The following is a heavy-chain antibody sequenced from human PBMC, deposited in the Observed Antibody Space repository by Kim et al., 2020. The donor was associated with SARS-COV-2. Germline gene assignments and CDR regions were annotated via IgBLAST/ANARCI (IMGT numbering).Heavy chain of an antibody. J-gene: IGHJ4*02. CDR1: GGTFSSYA. Sequence: SVKVSCKASGGTFSSYAISWVRQAPGQGLEWMGGIIPIFGTANYAQKFQGRVTITADESTSTAYMELSSLRSEDTAVYYCARGGFGATMRGWVRRGYFDYWGQGTLVTVSS. CDR3: ARGGFGATMRGWVRRGYFDY. CDR2: IIPIFGTA. D-gene: IGHD3-10*01. V-gene: IGHV1-69*13.